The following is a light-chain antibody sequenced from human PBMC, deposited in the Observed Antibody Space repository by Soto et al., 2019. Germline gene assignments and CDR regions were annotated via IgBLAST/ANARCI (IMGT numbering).Light chain of an antibody. CDR1: QTISTY. CDR3: QQSLGIPYT. Sequence: DIPMTQSPSALSASVGDRVTITCRASQTISTYLNWYQQKPGKAPKLLIYAASTLQSGVPSRFSGSGSGTDFTLTISSLPPEDFATYYCQQSLGIPYTFGQGTRLEIK. V-gene: IGKV1-39*01. CDR2: AAS. J-gene: IGKJ2*01.